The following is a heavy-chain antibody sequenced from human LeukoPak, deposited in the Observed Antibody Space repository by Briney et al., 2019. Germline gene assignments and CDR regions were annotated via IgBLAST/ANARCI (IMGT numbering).Heavy chain of an antibody. D-gene: IGHD3-22*01. V-gene: IGHV1-69*06. Sequence: ASVKVSCKASGGTFSSYAISWVRQAPGQGLEWMGRIIPIFGTANYAQKFQGRVTITADKSTSTDYMELSSLRSEDTAVYYCARDLGYYDSTPFDYWGQGTLVTVSS. CDR3: ARDLGYYDSTPFDY. CDR1: GGTFSSYA. J-gene: IGHJ4*02. CDR2: IIPIFGTA.